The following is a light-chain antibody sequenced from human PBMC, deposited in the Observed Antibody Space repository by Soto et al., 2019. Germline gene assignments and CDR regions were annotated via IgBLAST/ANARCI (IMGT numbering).Light chain of an antibody. CDR3: QQCSTSPLT. Sequence: EIVLTQSPGTLSLSPGERATLSCRASQSVPKNYLAWYQQKPGQAPRLLIHDASSRATGIPDRFSGTGSGTDCTLTISRLEPEDFAVYYCQQCSTSPLTFGGGTKVEIK. CDR1: QSVPKNY. CDR2: DAS. V-gene: IGKV3-20*01. J-gene: IGKJ4*01.